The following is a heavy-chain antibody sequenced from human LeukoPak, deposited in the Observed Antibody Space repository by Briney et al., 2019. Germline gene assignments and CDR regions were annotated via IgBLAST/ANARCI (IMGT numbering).Heavy chain of an antibody. D-gene: IGHD5-12*01. J-gene: IGHJ4*02. Sequence: PSETLSLTCTVSGGSISSSSYYWAWIRQSPAKGLEWIGSVYSSGTTYYNPSLKSRVTISVDTSNNHFSLNLRSVTAADTAVYYCARETGRGPAHSWGQGTLVTVSS. CDR3: ARETGRGPAHS. CDR1: GGSISSSSYY. V-gene: IGHV4-39*07. CDR2: VYSSGTT.